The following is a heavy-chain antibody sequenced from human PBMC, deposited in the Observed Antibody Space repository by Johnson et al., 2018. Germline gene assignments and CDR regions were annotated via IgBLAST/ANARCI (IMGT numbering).Heavy chain of an antibody. V-gene: IGHV3-30-3*01. D-gene: IGHD4-17*01. Sequence: QLQLVESGGGVVQPGRSLRLSCAASGFTFNRYPMHWVRQAPGKGLEWVALISYDGSTKYYADSVKGRFTISSDNSKNSLYLQMNSLRAEDTAVYYCAREGLYGDYGRWGQGTLVTVSS. CDR3: AREGLYGDYGR. CDR2: ISYDGSTK. J-gene: IGHJ1*01. CDR1: GFTFNRYP.